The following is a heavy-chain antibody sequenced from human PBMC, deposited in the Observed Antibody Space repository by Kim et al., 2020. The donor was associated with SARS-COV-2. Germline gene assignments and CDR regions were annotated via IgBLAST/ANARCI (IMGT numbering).Heavy chain of an antibody. V-gene: IGHV3-23*01. Sequence: GGSLRLSCAASGLTFSSHAMSWVRQAPGKGLEWVSSISGNSVITYYADSVKGRFTISRDNSKNTLYLQMQTLRAEDTAVYYCAKDYRYQENWGQGTLVTVSS. CDR2: ISGNSVIT. J-gene: IGHJ4*02. CDR1: GLTFSSHA. CDR3: AKDYRYQEN. D-gene: IGHD3-16*02.